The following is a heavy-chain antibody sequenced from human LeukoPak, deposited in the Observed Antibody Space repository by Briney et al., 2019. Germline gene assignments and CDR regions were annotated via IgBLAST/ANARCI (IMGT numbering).Heavy chain of an antibody. CDR1: GFPFSSYA. D-gene: IGHD3-16*01. V-gene: IGHV3-7*03. CDR3: ARGGGLDV. CDR2: INHNGNVN. Sequence: GGSLGLSCEASGFPFSSYARNGARKAPGKGLEWVASINHNGNVNYYVDSVKGRFTISRDNAKNSLYLQMSNLRAEDTAVYFCARGGGLDVWGQGATVTVSS. J-gene: IGHJ6*02.